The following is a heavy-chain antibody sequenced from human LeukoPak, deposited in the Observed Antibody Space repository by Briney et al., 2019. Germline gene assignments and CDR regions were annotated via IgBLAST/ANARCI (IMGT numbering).Heavy chain of an antibody. J-gene: IGHJ5*02. Sequence: GASVKVSCKASGYTFTSYAMNWVRQAPGQGLEWMGWINTNTGNPTYAQGFTGRFVFSLDTSVSTAYLQISSLKAEDTAVYYCARGLRLWFGPNSAFDPWGQGTLVTVSS. CDR2: INTNTGNP. CDR1: GYTFTSYA. D-gene: IGHD3-10*01. V-gene: IGHV7-4-1*02. CDR3: ARGLRLWFGPNSAFDP.